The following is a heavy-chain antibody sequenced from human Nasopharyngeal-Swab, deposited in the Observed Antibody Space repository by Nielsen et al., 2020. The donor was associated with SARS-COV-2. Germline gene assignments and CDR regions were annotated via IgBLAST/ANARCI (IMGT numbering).Heavy chain of an antibody. CDR1: GGSFSGHY. V-gene: IGHV4-34*01. J-gene: IGHJ5*02. CDR2: INHSGST. CDR3: ARGTGSGSYYSRSGNWFDP. D-gene: IGHD3-10*01. Sequence: SETLSLTCAVYGGSFSGHYWSWIRQPPGKGLEWIGEINHSGSTNYNPSLKSRVTISVDTSKNQFSLKLSSVTAADTAVYYCARGTGSGSYYSRSGNWFDPWGQGTLVTVSS.